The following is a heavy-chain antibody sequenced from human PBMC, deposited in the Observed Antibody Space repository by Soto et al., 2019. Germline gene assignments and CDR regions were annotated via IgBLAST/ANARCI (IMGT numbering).Heavy chain of an antibody. CDR2: ITTSGGNT. CDR3: AGRYCTNGVCYTNYYYYIDG. J-gene: IGHJ6*03. D-gene: IGHD2-8*01. CDR1: GFTFSTYA. Sequence: EVQLLESGGGLVQPGGSLRLSCAASGFTFSTYAMSWVRQAPGKGLEWVSTITTSGGNTYYADSVQGRFTISRDNSKNTLYLQMNSLRVEDTAVYYCAGRYCTNGVCYTNYYYYIDGWGKGTTVTVSS. V-gene: IGHV3-23*01.